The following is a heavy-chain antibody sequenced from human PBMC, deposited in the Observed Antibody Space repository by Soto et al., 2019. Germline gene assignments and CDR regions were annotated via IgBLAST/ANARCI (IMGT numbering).Heavy chain of an antibody. Sequence: QVQLQESGPGLVKPSETLSLTCTVSGGSISSYYWSWIRQPPGKGLEWIGYIYYSGGTNYNPSLXRXAXSXLNSSESHLPPKLSSVTAADPAVYYCARRYGGNLDYWGQGTLVTVSS. CDR3: ARRYGGNLDY. D-gene: IGHD1-26*01. CDR1: GGSISSYY. CDR2: IYYSGGT. J-gene: IGHJ4*02. V-gene: IGHV4-59*08.